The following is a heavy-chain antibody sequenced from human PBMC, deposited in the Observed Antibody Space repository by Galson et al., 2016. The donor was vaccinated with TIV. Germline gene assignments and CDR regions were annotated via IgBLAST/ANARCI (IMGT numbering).Heavy chain of an antibody. J-gene: IGHJ4*02. CDR1: GFIFDKYG. V-gene: IGHV3-23*01. CDR3: AKAQGGGYNYAPFDY. CDR2: ISGGGDYT. D-gene: IGHD5-24*01. Sequence: SLRLSCAASGFIFDKYGMNWVRQAPGKGLEWVAPISGGGDYTSYADSVKGRFTVSRDNSKNTVYLEMNSLRAEDMAVYYCAKAQGGGYNYAPFDYWGRGTLVTVSS.